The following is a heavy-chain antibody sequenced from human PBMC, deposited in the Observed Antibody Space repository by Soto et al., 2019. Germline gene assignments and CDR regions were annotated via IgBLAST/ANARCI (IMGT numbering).Heavy chain of an antibody. V-gene: IGHV1-69*06. Sequence: QVRLVQSGAEVKKPESSVKVSCKPSGGTFNSYAIHWVRQAPGQGLEWMGAIIPISGTANSAQKFQGRVTITADKSTSTVYMDLSSLRSDDTAVYYCARWGRRSCSGDNCFDKPFDYWGQGTLVTVSS. CDR1: GGTFNSYA. D-gene: IGHD2-15*01. CDR3: ARWGRRSCSGDNCFDKPFDY. CDR2: IIPISGTA. J-gene: IGHJ4*02.